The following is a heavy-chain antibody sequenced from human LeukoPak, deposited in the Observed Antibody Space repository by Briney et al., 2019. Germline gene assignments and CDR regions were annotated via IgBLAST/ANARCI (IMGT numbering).Heavy chain of an antibody. V-gene: IGHV3-23*01. Sequence: GGSLRLSCAASGFTFSSYGMHWVRQAPGKGLEWVSAISGSGGSIYYADSVKGRFTISRDNSKNTLYLQMNSLRAEDTAVYYCAKALLTYSSSSDYWGQGTLVTVSS. D-gene: IGHD6-6*01. CDR3: AKALLTYSSSSDY. CDR2: ISGSGGSI. J-gene: IGHJ4*02. CDR1: GFTFSSYG.